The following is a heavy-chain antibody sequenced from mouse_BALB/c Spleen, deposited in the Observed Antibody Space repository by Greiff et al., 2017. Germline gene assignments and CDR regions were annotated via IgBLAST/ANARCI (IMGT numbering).Heavy chain of an antibody. D-gene: IGHD2-1*01. J-gene: IGHJ2*01. V-gene: IGHV7-3*02. CDR2: IRNKANGYTT. Sequence: EVKLMESGGGLVQPGGSLRLSCATSGFTFTDYYMSWVRQPPGKALEWLGFIRNKANGYTTEYSASVKGRFTISRDNSQSILYLQMNTLRAEDSATYYCARAYGNLFDYWGQGTTLTVSS. CDR1: GFTFTDYY. CDR3: ARAYGNLFDY.